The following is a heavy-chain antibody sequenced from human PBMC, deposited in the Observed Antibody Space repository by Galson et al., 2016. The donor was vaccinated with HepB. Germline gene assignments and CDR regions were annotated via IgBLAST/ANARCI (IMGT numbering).Heavy chain of an antibody. J-gene: IGHJ4*02. Sequence: SLRLSCAASGITFDDYGMSWVRQAPGKGLEWVSAINWNGTSTAYADSVKGRFTLSRDNAKNSLFLQMNSLRAEDTAVYYCARGHVAGNAASDDWGQGTLVIVSS. CDR2: INWNGTST. CDR1: GITFDDYG. D-gene: IGHD6-19*01. V-gene: IGHV3-20*04. CDR3: ARGHVAGNAASDD.